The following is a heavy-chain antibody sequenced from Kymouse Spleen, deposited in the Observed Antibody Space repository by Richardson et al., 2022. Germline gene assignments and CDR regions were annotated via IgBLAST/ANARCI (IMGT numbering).Heavy chain of an antibody. CDR3: ARGRITMVRGVMELDWFDP. J-gene: IGHJ5*02. D-gene: IGHD3-10*01. CDR1: GGSISSSNW. Sequence: QVQLQESGPGLVKPSGTLSLTCAVSGGSISSSNWWSWVRQPPGKGLEWIGEIYHSGSTNYNPSLKSRVTISVDKSKNQFSLKLSSVTAADTAVYYCARGRITMVRGVMELDWFDPWGQGTLVTVSS. V-gene: IGHV4-4*02. CDR2: IYHSGST.